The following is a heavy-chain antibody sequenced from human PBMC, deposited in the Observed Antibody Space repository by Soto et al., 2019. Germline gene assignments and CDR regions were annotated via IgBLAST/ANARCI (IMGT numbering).Heavy chain of an antibody. CDR1: GGSISSYY. V-gene: IGHV4-59*01. J-gene: IGHJ4*02. Sequence: SETLSLTCTVSGGSISSYYWSWIRQPPGKGLEWIGYIYYSGSTNYNPSLKSRVTISVDTFKNQFSLKLSSVTAADTAVYYCARKRNSGWYYYFDYWGQGTLVTVSS. D-gene: IGHD6-19*01. CDR3: ARKRNSGWYYYFDY. CDR2: IYYSGST.